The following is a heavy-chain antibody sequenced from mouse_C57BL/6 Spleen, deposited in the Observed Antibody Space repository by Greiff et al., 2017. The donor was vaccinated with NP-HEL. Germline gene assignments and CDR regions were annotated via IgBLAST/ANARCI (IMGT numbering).Heavy chain of an antibody. Sequence: QVQLQQPGAELVKPGASVKLSCKASGYTFTSYWMPWVKQRPGPGLEWIGMIHPNSGSTNYNEKFKSKATLTVDKSSSTAYMQLSSLTSEDSAVYYCARGLLGYFDVWGTGTTVTVSS. CDR2: IHPNSGST. CDR1: GYTFTSYW. V-gene: IGHV1-64*01. J-gene: IGHJ1*03. D-gene: IGHD2-10*01. CDR3: ARGLLGYFDV.